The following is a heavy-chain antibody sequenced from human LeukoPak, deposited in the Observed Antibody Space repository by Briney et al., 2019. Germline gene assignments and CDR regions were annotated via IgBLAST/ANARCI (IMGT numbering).Heavy chain of an antibody. CDR3: ARDKWYFDY. J-gene: IGHJ4*02. D-gene: IGHD1-26*01. Sequence: KPSETLSLTCTVFGGSISSYYWSWIRQPPGKGLEWIGYIYYSGSTNYNPSLKSRVTISVDTSKNQFSLKLSSVTAADTAVYYCARDKWYFDYWGQGTLVTVSS. V-gene: IGHV4-59*01. CDR1: GGSISSYY. CDR2: IYYSGST.